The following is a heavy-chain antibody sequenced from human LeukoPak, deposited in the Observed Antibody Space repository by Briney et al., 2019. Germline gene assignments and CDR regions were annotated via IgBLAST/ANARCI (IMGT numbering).Heavy chain of an antibody. CDR1: GFTFSSHD. V-gene: IGHV3-21*01. J-gene: IGHJ4*02. D-gene: IGHD6-13*01. CDR2: ISSSSSYI. CDR3: ARIMTQQMVFDY. Sequence: SGGSLRLSCTASGFTFSSHDMNWVRQAPGKGLEWVSFISSSSSYIYYADSVKGRFTISRDNAKNSLYLQMNSLRAEDTAVYYCARIMTQQMVFDYWGQGTLVTVSS.